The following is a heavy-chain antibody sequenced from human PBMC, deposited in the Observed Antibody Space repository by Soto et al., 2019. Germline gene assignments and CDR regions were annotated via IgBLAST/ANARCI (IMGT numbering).Heavy chain of an antibody. CDR3: ASSSIYGMDV. J-gene: IGHJ6*02. CDR2: IYYSGNT. V-gene: IGHV4-30-4*01. Sequence: SETLSLTCSVSGGSISSGYYYWSWIRQHPGKGLEWIGNIYYSGNTYYNPSLKSRLIISIDTSKNQFSLQVGSVTAADTAVYYCASSSIYGMDVWGQGTTVTVSS. CDR1: GGSISSGYYY. D-gene: IGHD3-9*01.